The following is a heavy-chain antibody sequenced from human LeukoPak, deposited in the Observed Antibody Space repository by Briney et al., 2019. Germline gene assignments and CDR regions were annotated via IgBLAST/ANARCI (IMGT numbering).Heavy chain of an antibody. V-gene: IGHV3-23*01. CDR1: GLTFSNYA. J-gene: IGHJ5*01. Sequence: PGGSLRLSCAASGLTFSNYAMSWVRQAPGKGLEWVSGISGSGGSTYYADSVKGRFTIPRDNSKKTLYMQMNSLRAEDTAVYYCAKDRHAPGRYCSSTTCFPFDSWGQGTLVTVSS. D-gene: IGHD2-2*01. CDR3: AKDRHAPGRYCSSTTCFPFDS. CDR2: ISGSGGST.